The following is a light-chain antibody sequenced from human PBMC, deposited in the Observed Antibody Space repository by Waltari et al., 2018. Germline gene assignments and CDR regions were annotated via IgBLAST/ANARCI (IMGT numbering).Light chain of an antibody. J-gene: IGKJ1*01. Sequence: EVVLTQSPGTLSLSPGERATLACRASQSVSSFLAWYQQKPGQAPRLLIYHASNRATGIPDRFSGSGSGTDFSLTISRLEPEDFAVYYCQNHERLPATFGQGTKVEI. CDR2: HAS. CDR1: QSVSSF. V-gene: IGKV3-20*01. CDR3: QNHERLPAT.